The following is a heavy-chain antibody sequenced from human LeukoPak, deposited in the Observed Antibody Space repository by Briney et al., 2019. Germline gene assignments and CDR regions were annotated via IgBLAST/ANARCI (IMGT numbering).Heavy chain of an antibody. J-gene: IGHJ5*02. V-gene: IGHV4-34*01. CDR1: GGSFSGYC. CDR3: ARESGYYYKRSYWFDP. Sequence: SETLSLTCAVYGGSFSGYCWSWIRQPPGKGLEWIGEINHSGSTNYNPSLKSRVTISVDTSKNQFSLKLSSVTAADTAVYYCARESGYYYKRSYWFDPWGQGTLVTVSS. D-gene: IGHD3-22*01. CDR2: INHSGST.